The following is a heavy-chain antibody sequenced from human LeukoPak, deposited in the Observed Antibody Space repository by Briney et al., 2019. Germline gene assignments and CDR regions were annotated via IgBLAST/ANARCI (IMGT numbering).Heavy chain of an antibody. CDR2: ISVKNGNT. CDR1: GYTFTDYG. V-gene: IGHV1-18*04. Sequence: GASVKVSCKASGYTFTDYGINWVRQAPGQGLEWMGWISVKNGNTNYAQKLQGRVTMTTDTSTSTAFMELRSLRSDDTAMYYCARDEEYALVVGPVALNWGQGTLVTVSS. CDR3: ARDEEYALVVGPVALN. D-gene: IGHD2-2*01. J-gene: IGHJ4*02.